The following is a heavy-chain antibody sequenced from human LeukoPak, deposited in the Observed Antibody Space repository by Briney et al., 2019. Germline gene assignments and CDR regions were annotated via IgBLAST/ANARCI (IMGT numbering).Heavy chain of an antibody. J-gene: IGHJ4*02. D-gene: IGHD3-16*01. Sequence: GGSLRLSCAASGFTFSSYAMSWVRQAPGKGLEWVSAISGSGGSTYYANPVKGRFTISRDNSKNTLYLQMNSLRAEDTAVYYCAKIKKGGFYYFDYWGQGTLVTVSS. CDR2: ISGSGGST. CDR3: AKIKKGGFYYFDY. CDR1: GFTFSSYA. V-gene: IGHV3-23*01.